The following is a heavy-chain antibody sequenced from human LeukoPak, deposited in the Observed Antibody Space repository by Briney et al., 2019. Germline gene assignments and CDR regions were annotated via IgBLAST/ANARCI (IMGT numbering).Heavy chain of an antibody. CDR2: ISYDGSNK. Sequence: GGSLRLSCAASGFTFSSYAMHWVRQAPGKGLEWVAVISYDGSNKYYADSVKGRFTISRDNSKNTLYLQMNSLRAEDTAVYYCARESSSSWFIDYWGQGTLVTVSS. J-gene: IGHJ4*02. V-gene: IGHV3-30-3*01. D-gene: IGHD6-13*01. CDR1: GFTFSSYA. CDR3: ARESSSSWFIDY.